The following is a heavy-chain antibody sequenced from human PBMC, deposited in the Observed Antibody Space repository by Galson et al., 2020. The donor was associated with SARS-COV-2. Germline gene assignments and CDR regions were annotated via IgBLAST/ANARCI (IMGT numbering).Heavy chain of an antibody. CDR3: AREEASYFGSAVDY. CDR1: GFTFSSYA. CDR2: ISYDGSYQ. Sequence: GESLKISCAASGFTFSSYAMHWVRRAPGKGLESVATISYDGSYQYYADSVRARFSISRDNSKNTLYLQMNSLRAEDTAVYYCAREEASYFGSAVDYWGQGTLVTVSS. J-gene: IGHJ4*02. V-gene: IGHV3-30*04. D-gene: IGHD3-10*01.